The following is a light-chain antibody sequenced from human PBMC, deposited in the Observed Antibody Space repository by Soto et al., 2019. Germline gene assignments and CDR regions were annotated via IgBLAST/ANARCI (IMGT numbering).Light chain of an antibody. J-gene: IGKJ4*01. CDR1: QGIRND. Sequence: DIQMTQSPSSLSASVGDRVIITCRASQGIRNDLAWYQQKPGKTPKRLIYAASSLESGVPSRFSGSGSGTEFTLTISSLQSEDFSTYYCLQHYNSPPLSFGGGTKVDIK. CDR2: AAS. V-gene: IGKV1-17*01. CDR3: LQHYNSPPLS.